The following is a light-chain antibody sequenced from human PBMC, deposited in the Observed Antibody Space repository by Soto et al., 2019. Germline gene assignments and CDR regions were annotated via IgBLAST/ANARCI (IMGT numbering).Light chain of an antibody. CDR2: DAS. CDR3: QQYNSYSLA. Sequence: DIQMTQSPSTLSASVGDRVTITCRASQSISSWLAWYQQKPGKAPKLLIYDASSLESGVPSRFSGSGSGTEFTLPISSLQPDDFATYSCQQYNSYSLAFGQGTKLEIK. J-gene: IGKJ2*01. CDR1: QSISSW. V-gene: IGKV1-5*01.